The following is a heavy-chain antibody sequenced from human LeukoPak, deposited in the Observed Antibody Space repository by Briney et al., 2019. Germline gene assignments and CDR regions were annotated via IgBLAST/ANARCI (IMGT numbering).Heavy chain of an antibody. CDR3: ARGVGAYYMGV. D-gene: IGHD1-26*01. CDR2: IYYSGST. Sequence: SETLSLTCTVSGGSISSYYWSWIRQPPGKGLEWIGYIYYSGSTNYNPSLKSRVTMSIDTSKNQFSLKLSSVTAADTAVYYCARGVGAYYMGVWGKGTTVTTSS. CDR1: GGSISSYY. V-gene: IGHV4-59*08. J-gene: IGHJ6*03.